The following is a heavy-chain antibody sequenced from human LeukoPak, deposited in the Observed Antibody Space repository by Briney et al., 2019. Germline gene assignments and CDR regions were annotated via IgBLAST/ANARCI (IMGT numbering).Heavy chain of an antibody. CDR2: IWYDGSNK. CDR1: GFTFSSYG. Sequence: GRSLRLSCAASGFTFSSYGMHWVRQAPGKGLEWVAVIWYDGSNKYYADSVKGRFTISRDNSKNTLYLQMNSLRAEDTAVYYCARANQDGSSSLYYYYYYTDVWGKGTTVTVSS. J-gene: IGHJ6*03. D-gene: IGHD6-13*01. CDR3: ARANQDGSSSLYYYYYYTDV. V-gene: IGHV3-33*01.